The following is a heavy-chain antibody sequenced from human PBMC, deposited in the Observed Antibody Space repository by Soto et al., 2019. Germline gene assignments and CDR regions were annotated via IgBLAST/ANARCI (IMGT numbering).Heavy chain of an antibody. CDR3: AAETTWNFHFPY. V-gene: IGHV3-33*03. CDR1: GFTISTHG. Sequence: QAQLVESGGGVVQPGTSLRLSCAASGFTISTHGMHWVRQAPGKGLEWLANIWYDGSNKFYAESVKGRFSISKDNSKNTLYLQMSSLRAEDTAVYYCAAETTWNFHFPYWGQGTKVTVSS. CDR2: IWYDGSNK. J-gene: IGHJ4*02. D-gene: IGHD1-7*01.